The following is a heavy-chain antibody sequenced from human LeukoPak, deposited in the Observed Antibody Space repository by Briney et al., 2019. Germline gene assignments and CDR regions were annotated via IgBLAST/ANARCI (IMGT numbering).Heavy chain of an antibody. Sequence: GGSLRLSCAASGFTFSSYGMHWVRQAPGKGLEWVAVISYDGSNKYYADSVKGRFTISRDNAKNSLYLQMNSLRAEDTAVYYCARDRYCSGGSCYSALNIYWGQGTLVTVSS. D-gene: IGHD2-15*01. J-gene: IGHJ4*02. V-gene: IGHV3-30*03. CDR1: GFTFSSYG. CDR2: ISYDGSNK. CDR3: ARDRYCSGGSCYSALNIY.